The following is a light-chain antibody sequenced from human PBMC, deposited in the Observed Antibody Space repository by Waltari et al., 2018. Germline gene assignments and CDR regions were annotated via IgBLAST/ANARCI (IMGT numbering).Light chain of an antibody. CDR1: QSVLYSSNNKNY. CDR2: LAS. Sequence: DIVMTQSPDSLAVSLGERATINCKSSQSVLYSSNNKNYLAWYQQKPGQAPKLLIYLASTRESGVPDRFRGSGSGTDFTLTIRSLQPEDVAVYYCQQYISPPLTFGGGTKVEIK. J-gene: IGKJ4*01. V-gene: IGKV4-1*01. CDR3: QQYISPPLT.